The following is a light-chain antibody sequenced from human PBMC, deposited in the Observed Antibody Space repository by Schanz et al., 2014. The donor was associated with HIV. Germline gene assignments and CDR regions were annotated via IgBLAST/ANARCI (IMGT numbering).Light chain of an antibody. Sequence: NFMLTQPHSVSESPGKTVGIPCTRSSGSIASDSVQWYRHRPGSAPTVVIYGNDQRVSEVPDRFSGSIDTSSNSASLTISGLETEDEAYYFCLSCDGRSLGVFGGGAKLTVL. V-gene: IGLV6-57*04. CDR3: LSCDGRSLGV. CDR2: GND. CDR1: SGSIASDS. J-gene: IGLJ3*02.